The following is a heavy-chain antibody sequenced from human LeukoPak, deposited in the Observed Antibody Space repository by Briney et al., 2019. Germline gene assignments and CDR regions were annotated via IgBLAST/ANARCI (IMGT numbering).Heavy chain of an antibody. Sequence: ASVTVSFTSSAYTFTIYYMHWVRQAPGQGLEWMGIINPSGGSTSYAQKFQGRVTMTRDTSTSTVYMELSSLRSEDTAVYYCYTSIIQPLNYYYYMDVWGKGTTVTVSS. CDR3: YTSIIQPLNYYYYMDV. CDR2: INPSGGST. V-gene: IGHV1-46*01. CDR1: AYTFTIYY. D-gene: IGHD5-18*01. J-gene: IGHJ6*03.